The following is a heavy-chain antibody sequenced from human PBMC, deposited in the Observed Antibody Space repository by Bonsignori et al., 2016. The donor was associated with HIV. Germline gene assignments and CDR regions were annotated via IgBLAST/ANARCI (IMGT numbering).Heavy chain of an antibody. V-gene: IGHV1-8*01. CDR2: MNPNSGNT. D-gene: IGHD4/OR15-4a*01. J-gene: IGHJ4*02. Sequence: WVRQAPGQGLEWMGWMNPNSGNTGYAQKFQGRVTMTRNTSISTAYMELSSLRSEDTAVYYCAREGVQFDYWGQGTLVTVSS. CDR3: AREGVQFDY.